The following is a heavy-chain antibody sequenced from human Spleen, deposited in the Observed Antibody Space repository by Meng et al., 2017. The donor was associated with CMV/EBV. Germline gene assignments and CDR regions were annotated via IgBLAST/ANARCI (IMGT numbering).Heavy chain of an antibody. J-gene: IGHJ6*02. Sequence: GESLKISCAASGFTFSSYSMNWVRQAPGKGLEWVSSISSSSSYIYYADSVKGRFTMSRDNAKNTVYLQMSSLSAEDTAVYFCARDVQYGMDVWGQGTTVTVSS. CDR1: GFTFSSYS. CDR3: ARDVQYGMDV. CDR2: ISSSSSYI. V-gene: IGHV3-21*01. D-gene: IGHD4-11*01.